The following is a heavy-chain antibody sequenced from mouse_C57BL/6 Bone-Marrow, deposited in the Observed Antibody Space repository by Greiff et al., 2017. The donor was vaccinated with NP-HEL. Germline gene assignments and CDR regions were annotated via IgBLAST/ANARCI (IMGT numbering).Heavy chain of an antibody. V-gene: IGHV5-4*01. CDR3: ARDLLYGSSSWFAY. J-gene: IGHJ3*01. D-gene: IGHD1-1*01. Sequence: EVKLVESGGGLVKPGGSLKLSCAASGFTFSSYAMSWVRQTPEKRLEWVATISDGGSYTYYPDNVKGRFTISRDNAKNHLYLQMSHLKSEDTAMYYCARDLLYGSSSWFAYWGQGTLVTVSA. CDR1: GFTFSSYA. CDR2: ISDGGSYT.